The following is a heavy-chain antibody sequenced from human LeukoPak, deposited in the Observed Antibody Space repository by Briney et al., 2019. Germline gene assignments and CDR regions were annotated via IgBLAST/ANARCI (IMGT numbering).Heavy chain of an antibody. V-gene: IGHV3-33*01. CDR1: GFTFGGYG. CDR3: TRYNNDHFDY. J-gene: IGHJ4*02. Sequence: GGSLRLSCAGSGFTFGGYGMHWFRQTPGKGLEWVAVIAYDGSRAFYADSVKGRFTVPRDNSKNTMSVQMDDLRAEDTAVYYCTRYNNDHFDYWGQGTLVTVSS. CDR2: IAYDGSRA. D-gene: IGHD1-14*01.